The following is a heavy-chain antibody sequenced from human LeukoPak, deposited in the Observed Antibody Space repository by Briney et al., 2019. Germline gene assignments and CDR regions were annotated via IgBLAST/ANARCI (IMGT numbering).Heavy chain of an antibody. Sequence: SVKVSCKASGGTFSSYAISWVRQAPGQGLEWMGRIIPILGIANYAQKFQGRVTITTDESTSTAYMELSSLRSEDTAVYYCARGKEMATILFDLDYWGQGTLVTVSS. CDR1: GGTFSSYA. V-gene: IGHV1-69*04. J-gene: IGHJ4*02. D-gene: IGHD5-24*01. CDR3: ARGKEMATILFDLDY. CDR2: IIPILGIA.